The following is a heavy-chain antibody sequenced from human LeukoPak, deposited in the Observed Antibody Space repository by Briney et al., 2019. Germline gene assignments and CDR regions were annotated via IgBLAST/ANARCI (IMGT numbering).Heavy chain of an antibody. D-gene: IGHD3-22*01. J-gene: IGHJ2*01. CDR2: IYYSGST. CDR1: GGSISSSSYY. CDR3: ARRAYYYDSSGIPRYWYFDL. V-gene: IGHV4-39*01. Sequence: PSETLSLTCTVSGGSISSSSYYWGWNRQPPGTGLEWIGSIYYSGSTYYNPSLKSRVTISVDTSKNQFSLKLSSVTAADTAVYYCARRAYYYDSSGIPRYWYFDLWGRGTLVTVSS.